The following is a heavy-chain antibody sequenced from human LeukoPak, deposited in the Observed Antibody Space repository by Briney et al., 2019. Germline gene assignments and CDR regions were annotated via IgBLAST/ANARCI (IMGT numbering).Heavy chain of an antibody. V-gene: IGHV3-21*01. CDR2: ISSSSSYI. J-gene: IGHJ4*02. Sequence: GGSLRLSCAASGFTFSSYWMSWARQAPGKGLEWVSSISSSSSYIFYADSVKGRFTISRDNAKNSLYLQMNSLRAEDTAVYYCARDVRYFDWLLGSFDYWGQGTLVTVSS. CDR1: GFTFSSYW. CDR3: ARDVRYFDWLLGSFDY. D-gene: IGHD3-9*01.